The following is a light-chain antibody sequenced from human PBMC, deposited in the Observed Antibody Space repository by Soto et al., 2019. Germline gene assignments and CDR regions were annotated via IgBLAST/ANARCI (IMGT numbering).Light chain of an antibody. V-gene: IGKV3-15*01. Sequence: EIVMTQSPATLSVSPGEPATLSCRASQSVSNNVAWYQQKPGQAPRLLILGASTRATGIPARFSGSGSGTEFTLSISSLQSEDFAVYYCQQYNNWPPSITFGQGKRLEI. J-gene: IGKJ5*01. CDR1: QSVSNN. CDR2: GAS. CDR3: QQYNNWPPSIT.